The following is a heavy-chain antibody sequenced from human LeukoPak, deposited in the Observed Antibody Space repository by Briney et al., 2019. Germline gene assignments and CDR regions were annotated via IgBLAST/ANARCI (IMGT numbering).Heavy chain of an antibody. D-gene: IGHD3-10*01. CDR1: GDSISSFY. J-gene: IGHJ4*02. V-gene: IGHV4-4*07. CDR3: ARDPRFGEFFDY. Sequence: SETLSLTCTVSGDSISSFYWSWIRQPAGKGLEWIGRIYSSGSTNYNPSLESRVTMSVDTSKNQFSLKLSSVTAADTAVYYCARDPRFGEFFDYWGQGTLVTVSS. CDR2: IYSSGST.